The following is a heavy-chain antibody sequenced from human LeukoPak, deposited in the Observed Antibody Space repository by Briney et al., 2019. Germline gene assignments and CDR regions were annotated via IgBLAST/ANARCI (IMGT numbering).Heavy chain of an antibody. V-gene: IGHV1-46*01. CDR1: GYTFTSYY. Sequence: ASVKVSCKASGYTFTSYYMHWVRQAPGQGLEWMGIINPSGGSTSYAQKFQGRVTMTRDTSTSTVYMELSSLRSEDTAVYYCARDLGVGATSSWFDPWGQGTLVTVSS. D-gene: IGHD1-26*01. CDR3: ARDLGVGATSSWFDP. CDR2: INPSGGST. J-gene: IGHJ5*02.